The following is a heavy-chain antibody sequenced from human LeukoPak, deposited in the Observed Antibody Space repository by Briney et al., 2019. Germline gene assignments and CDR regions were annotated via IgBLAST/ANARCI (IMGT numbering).Heavy chain of an antibody. J-gene: IGHJ4*02. D-gene: IGHD5-12*01. V-gene: IGHV3-23*01. Sequence: PGGSLRLSCAASGFSFSVYEMHWVRQAPGKGLEWVSAISGSGVSTYYADSVKGRFTISRDNSKNTLYLQMNSLTAVDTAVYFCARELSGYGTFDYWGQGTLVTVPS. CDR2: ISGSGVST. CDR1: GFSFSVYE. CDR3: ARELSGYGTFDY.